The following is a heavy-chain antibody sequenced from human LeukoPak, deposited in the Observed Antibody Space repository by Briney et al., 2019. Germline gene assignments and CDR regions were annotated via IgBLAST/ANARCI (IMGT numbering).Heavy chain of an antibody. CDR3: ARPRWFGELGAFDAFDI. D-gene: IGHD3-10*01. V-gene: IGHV3-23*01. J-gene: IGHJ3*02. CDR2: VSGSGAST. Sequence: GGSLRLSCKASGFTFNSYAMSWVRQAPGKGLEWVSAVSGSGASTFYADSVKGRFTISRDNSRSTVHLQMNSLRAEDTAIYYCARPRWFGELGAFDAFDIWGQGTMVTVSS. CDR1: GFTFNSYA.